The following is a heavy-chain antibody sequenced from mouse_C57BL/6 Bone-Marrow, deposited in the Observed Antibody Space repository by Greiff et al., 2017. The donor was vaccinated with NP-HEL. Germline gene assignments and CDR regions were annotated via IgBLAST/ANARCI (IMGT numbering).Heavy chain of an antibody. CDR1: GFSLTSYG. D-gene: IGHD2-4*01. CDR3: DREGHYEPGAGFAY. J-gene: IGHJ3*01. V-gene: IGHV2-2*01. Sequence: VQRVESGPGLVQPSQSLSITCTVSGFSLTSYGVHWVRQSPGKGLEWLGVIWSGGSTDYNAAFISRLSISKDNSKSQVFFKMNSLQADDTAIYFCDREGHYEPGAGFAYWGQGTMVTVSA. CDR2: IWSGGST.